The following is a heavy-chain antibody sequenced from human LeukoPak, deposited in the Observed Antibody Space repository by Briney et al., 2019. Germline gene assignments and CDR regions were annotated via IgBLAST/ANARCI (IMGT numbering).Heavy chain of an antibody. CDR2: IYYSGST. CDR3: ARGSVLRHFNY. J-gene: IGHJ4*02. V-gene: IGHV4-39*01. CDR1: GGSISSSSYY. D-gene: IGHD3-3*01. Sequence: PSETLSLTCTVSGGSISSSSYYWGWIRQPPGKGLEWIGSIYYSGSTYYNPSLKSRVTISVDTSKNQFSLKLSSVTAADTAVYYCARGSVLRHFNYWGQGNLVTVSS.